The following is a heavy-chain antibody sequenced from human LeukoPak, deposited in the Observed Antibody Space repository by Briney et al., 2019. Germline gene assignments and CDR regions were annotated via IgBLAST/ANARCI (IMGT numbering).Heavy chain of an antibody. V-gene: IGHV4-38-2*01. J-gene: IGHJ4*02. D-gene: IGHD5-12*01. CDR2: NYHSGSI. CDR3: ARGTATMSLFDY. CDR1: GYSLSSGYY. Sequence: SETLSLTCAVSGYSLSSGYYWGCRRQPPGKGLEWIGSNYHSGSIYYNPSLKSRVTISVDTSKNQFSLKLSSVTAADTAVYYCARGTATMSLFDYWGQGTLVTVSS.